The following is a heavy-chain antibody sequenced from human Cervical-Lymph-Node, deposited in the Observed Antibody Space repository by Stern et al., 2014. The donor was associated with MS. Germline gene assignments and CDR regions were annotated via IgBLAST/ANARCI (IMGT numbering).Heavy chain of an antibody. D-gene: IGHD1-26*01. V-gene: IGHV3-33*01. CDR1: GFTFSTYG. Sequence: VQLVESGRGVVQPGRSLRLSCAASGFTFSTYGMHWVRQAPGKGLEWVAVIWYDGSNKYYADSVKGRFTISRDNSKNTLWLQMNSLRAEDTAVYYCARGGSGSYYFDYWGQGTLVIVSS. CDR3: ARGGSGSYYFDY. CDR2: IWYDGSNK. J-gene: IGHJ4*02.